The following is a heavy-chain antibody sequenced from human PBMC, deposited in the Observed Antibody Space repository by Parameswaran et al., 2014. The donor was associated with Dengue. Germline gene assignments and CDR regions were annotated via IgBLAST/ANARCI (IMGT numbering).Heavy chain of an antibody. Sequence: WVRQAPGQGLEWMGWISNHIGHTYYAREFQGRVTVTADTSTSTAYMELRSLRLDDTAVYFCARDRGGLYSWFDPCGQGTLVTVSS. J-gene: IGHJ5*02. CDR2: ISNHIGHT. V-gene: IGHV1-18*01. D-gene: IGHD5-12*01. CDR3: ARDRGGLYSWFDP.